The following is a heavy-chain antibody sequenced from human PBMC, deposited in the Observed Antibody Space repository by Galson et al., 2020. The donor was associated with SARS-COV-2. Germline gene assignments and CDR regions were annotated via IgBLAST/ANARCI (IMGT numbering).Heavy chain of an antibody. D-gene: IGHD3-3*01. J-gene: IGHJ6*02. CDR1: GFTFNTYD. CDR2: IRVTGDS. CDR3: ARGAYYDFWGGYYSVDNFYGMDV. Sequence: GGSLRLSCAVSGFTFNTYDMHWVRQITGKGLEWVSTIRVTGDSFYAGSVKGRFTVSRESAKNSLYLQMNNLRAGDTAVYYCARGAYYDFWGGYYSVDNFYGMDVWGQGTTVTVSS. V-gene: IGHV3-13*01.